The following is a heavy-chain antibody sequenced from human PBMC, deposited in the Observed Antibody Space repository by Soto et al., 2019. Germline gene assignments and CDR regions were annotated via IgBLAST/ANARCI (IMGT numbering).Heavy chain of an antibody. D-gene: IGHD2-2*01. V-gene: IGHV1-18*01. CDR1: GYTFTSYG. CDR3: ARSQGSSTSLEIYYYYYYGMDV. J-gene: IGHJ6*02. CDR2: ISAYNGNT. Sequence: ASVKVSCKASGYTFTSYGISWVRQAPGRGLEWMGWISAYNGNTNYAQKLQGRVTMTTDTSTSTAYMELSSLRSEDTAVYYCARSQGSSTSLEIYYYYYYGMDVWGQGTTVTVSS.